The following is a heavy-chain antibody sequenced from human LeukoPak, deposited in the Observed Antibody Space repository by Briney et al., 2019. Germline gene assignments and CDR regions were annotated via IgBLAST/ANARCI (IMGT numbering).Heavy chain of an antibody. D-gene: IGHD3-10*02. CDR3: AELGITMIGGV. V-gene: IGHV3-21*01. J-gene: IGHJ6*04. CDR2: ISRTSEST. Sequence: PGGSLRLSCAASGFSFNTYSMTWVRQAPGKGLEWVSIISRTSESTFYADSVKGRFTISRDNAKNSLYLQMNSLRAEDTAVYYCAELGITMIGGVWGKGTTVTISS. CDR1: GFSFNTYS.